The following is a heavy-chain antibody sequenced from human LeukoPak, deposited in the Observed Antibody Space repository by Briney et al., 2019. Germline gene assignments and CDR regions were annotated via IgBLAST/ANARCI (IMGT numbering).Heavy chain of an antibody. CDR3: ARSVYDSGGYYRVLDY. CDR2: ISSSDYRT. D-gene: IGHD3-22*01. CDR1: GFTFSDYY. Sequence: GGSLRLSCAASGFTFSDYYMTWIRQAPGKGLEWVSYISSSDYRTNYADSVKGRFTISRDNAKNSLYLQMNSLRAEDTAVYYCARSVYDSGGYYRVLDYWGQGTLVTVSS. V-gene: IGHV3-11*01. J-gene: IGHJ4*02.